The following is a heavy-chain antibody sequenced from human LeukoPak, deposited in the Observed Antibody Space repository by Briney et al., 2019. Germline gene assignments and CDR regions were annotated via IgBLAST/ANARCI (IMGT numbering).Heavy chain of an antibody. Sequence: GGSLRLSCAGSGFTFSTYSMNWVRQAPGKGLEWVSSITSSNNYIYYADSMKGRFTISRDNAKNSLYPQMNSLRAEDTAVYYCARAGGDYWGQGTLVTVSS. CDR2: ITSSNNYI. CDR1: GFTFSTYS. V-gene: IGHV3-21*01. CDR3: ARAGGDY. J-gene: IGHJ4*02. D-gene: IGHD3-10*01.